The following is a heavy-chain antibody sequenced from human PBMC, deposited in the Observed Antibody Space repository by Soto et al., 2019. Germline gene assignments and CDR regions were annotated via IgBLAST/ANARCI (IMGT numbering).Heavy chain of an antibody. CDR2: INPGLNNA. V-gene: IGHV1-46*01. D-gene: IGHD2-15*01. CDR3: AGASSRVSSVVAAY. J-gene: IGHJ4*02. Sequence: ASVKVSCKASNDSLSSHFIHWVRQAPGEGLEWTGIINPGLNNASYSKEFQGRLTLTSDMPSRTVYMQLSNLRSDDTAVYYCAGASSRVSSVVAAYWGQGTLVTVSS. CDR1: NDSLSSHF.